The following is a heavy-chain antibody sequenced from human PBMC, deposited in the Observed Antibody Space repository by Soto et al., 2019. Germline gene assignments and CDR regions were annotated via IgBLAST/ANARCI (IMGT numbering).Heavy chain of an antibody. CDR1: GGTFSSYA. V-gene: IGHV1-69*13. Sequence: SVKVSCKASGGTFSSYAISWVRQAPGQGLEWMGGIIPIFGTANYAQKFQGRVTITADESTSTAYMELSSLRSEDTAVYYCARDGDYYDSSGYYYFDYWGPGTLVTVSS. D-gene: IGHD3-22*01. CDR3: ARDGDYYDSSGYYYFDY. CDR2: IIPIFGTA. J-gene: IGHJ4*02.